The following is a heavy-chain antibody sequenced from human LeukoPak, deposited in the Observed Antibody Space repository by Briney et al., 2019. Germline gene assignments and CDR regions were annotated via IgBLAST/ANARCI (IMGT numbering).Heavy chain of an antibody. CDR1: GGSISSYY. CDR2: IYYSGST. CDR3: ARSSYYDILTGYIYYFDY. Sequence: SETLSLTCTASGGSISSYYWSWIRQPPGKGLEWIGYIYYSGSTNYNPSLKSRVTISVDTSKNQFSLKLSSVTAADTAVYYCARSSYYDILTGYIYYFDYWGQGTLVTVSS. D-gene: IGHD3-9*01. V-gene: IGHV4-59*12. J-gene: IGHJ4*02.